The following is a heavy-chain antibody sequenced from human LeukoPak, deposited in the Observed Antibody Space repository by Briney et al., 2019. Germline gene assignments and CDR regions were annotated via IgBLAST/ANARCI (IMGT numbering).Heavy chain of an antibody. CDR3: ARDRSISAAGDTY. CDR1: GFTFSDYW. D-gene: IGHD6-13*01. CDR2: VNSDGSST. V-gene: IGHV3-74*01. Sequence: PGGSLRLSCAASGFTFSDYWMHWVRQAPGKGLVWVSRVNSDGSSTSYADSVKGRFTVSRDNAKNTLSLQMNSLRDEDTAVYYCARDRSISAAGDTYWGQGTLVTVSS. J-gene: IGHJ4*02.